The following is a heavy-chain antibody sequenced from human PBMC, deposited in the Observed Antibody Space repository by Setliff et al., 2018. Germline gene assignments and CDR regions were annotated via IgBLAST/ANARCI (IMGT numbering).Heavy chain of an antibody. Sequence: SETLSLTCNVSGDSISSTYHWGWIRQSPGKGLEWIGTIYHSGNTYYNPSLESRVTISIDKPNKQFSLELRSLTAADTALYYCARGGGDGSGGSFHNAPFGYWGQGMLVTVSS. CDR1: GDSISSTYH. J-gene: IGHJ4*02. CDR3: ARGGGDGSGGSFHNAPFGY. D-gene: IGHD3-10*01. V-gene: IGHV4-38-2*02. CDR2: IYHSGNT.